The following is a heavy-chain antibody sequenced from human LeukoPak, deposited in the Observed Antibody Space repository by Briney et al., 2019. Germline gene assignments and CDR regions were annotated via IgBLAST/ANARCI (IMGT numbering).Heavy chain of an antibody. CDR3: ARVYDILTGYPYYFDY. D-gene: IGHD3-9*01. Sequence: PSETLSLTCTVSGGSISSSSYYWGWIRQPPGKGLEWIGSIYYSGSTYYNPSLKSRVTISVDTSKNQFSLKLSSVTAADTAVYYCARVYDILTGYPYYFDYWGQGTLVSVSS. CDR1: GGSISSSSYY. J-gene: IGHJ4*02. V-gene: IGHV4-39*07. CDR2: IYYSGST.